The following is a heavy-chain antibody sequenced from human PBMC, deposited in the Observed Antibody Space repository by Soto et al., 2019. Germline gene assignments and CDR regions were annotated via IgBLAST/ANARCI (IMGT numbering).Heavy chain of an antibody. V-gene: IGHV4-39*01. Sequence: SETLSLTCTVSCGSVINSNYYWGWIRQSPGKGLEWIGSVYYRGRSYSKSSVKSRITISVDTSKNQFSLNLNSVTASDTAVYFCVGQRTSVLSQAYFDYWGPGALVTVSS. J-gene: IGHJ4*02. D-gene: IGHD2-8*01. CDR1: CGSVINSNYY. CDR3: VGQRTSVLSQAYFDY. CDR2: VYYRGRS.